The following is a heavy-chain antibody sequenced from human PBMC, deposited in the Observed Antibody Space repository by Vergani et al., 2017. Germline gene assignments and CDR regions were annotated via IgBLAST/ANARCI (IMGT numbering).Heavy chain of an antibody. V-gene: IGHV3-30*02. J-gene: IGHJ4*02. D-gene: IGHD3-10*01. CDR1: GFTFSSCG. CDR2: IRYDGSNK. Sequence: QVQLVESGGGVVQPGGSLRLSCAASGFTFSSCGMHWVRQAPGKGLEWVAFIRYDGSNKYYADSVKGRFTISRDNSKNTLYLQMNSLRAEDTAVYYCAKDAHYYGSGSYPYYFDYWGQGTLVTVSS. CDR3: AKDAHYYGSGSYPYYFDY.